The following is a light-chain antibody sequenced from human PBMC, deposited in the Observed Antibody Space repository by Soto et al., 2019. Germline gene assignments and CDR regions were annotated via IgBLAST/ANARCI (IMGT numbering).Light chain of an antibody. J-gene: IGKJ1*01. CDR1: QNIGNL. V-gene: IGKV1-5*01. CDR2: DAS. Sequence: DIEMTQSPSTLSASVGDRVTVTCRASQNIGNLLAWYQQKPGKAPNLLISDASNLEIGVPSRFSGSGSETEFTLTITSLQPEDFATYYCQQYNNYWTFGQGTRVEIK. CDR3: QQYNNYWT.